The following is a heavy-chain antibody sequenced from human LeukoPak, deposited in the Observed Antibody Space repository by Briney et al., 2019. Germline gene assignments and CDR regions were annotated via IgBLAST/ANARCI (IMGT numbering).Heavy chain of an antibody. CDR3: ARGSPEGAHYYYYYYMDV. J-gene: IGHJ6*03. Sequence: ASVKVSCKASGYTFTSYGISWVRQAPGQGLEWMGGIIPIFGTANYAQKFQGRVTITTDESTSTAYMELSSLRSEDTAVYYCARGSPEGAHYYYYYYMDVWGKGTTVTVSS. V-gene: IGHV1-69*05. D-gene: IGHD3-10*01. CDR1: GYTFTSYG. CDR2: IIPIFGTA.